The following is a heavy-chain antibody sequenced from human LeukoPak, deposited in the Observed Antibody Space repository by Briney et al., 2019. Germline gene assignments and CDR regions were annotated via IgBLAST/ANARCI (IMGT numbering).Heavy chain of an antibody. CDR3: ARGPHSSSLLVYY. V-gene: IGHV3-21*01. D-gene: IGHD6-6*01. CDR2: ISSSSSYI. Sequence: PGGSLRLSCAASGFTFSSYSMNWVRQAPGKGLEWVSSISSSSSYIYYADSVKGRFTISRDNAKNSLYLQMNSLRAEDTAVYYCARGPHSSSLLVYYWGQGTLVTVSS. CDR1: GFTFSSYS. J-gene: IGHJ4*02.